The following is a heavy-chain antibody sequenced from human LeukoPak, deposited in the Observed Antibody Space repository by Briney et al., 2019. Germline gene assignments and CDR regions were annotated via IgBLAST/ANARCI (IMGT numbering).Heavy chain of an antibody. CDR2: IKSDGSST. CDR3: ARDRGYTQDY. V-gene: IGHV3-74*01. D-gene: IGHD5-12*01. J-gene: IGHJ4*02. Sequence: GGSLRLSCAASGFTFSSYWMHWVRQAPGKGLVWVSHIKSDGSSTSYADSVKGRFTISRDNAKNTLYLQMNSLRAEDTAVYYCARDRGYTQDYWGQGTLVTVSS. CDR1: GFTFSSYW.